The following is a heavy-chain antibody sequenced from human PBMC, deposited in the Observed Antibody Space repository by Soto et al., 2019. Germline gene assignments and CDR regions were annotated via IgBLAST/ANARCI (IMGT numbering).Heavy chain of an antibody. D-gene: IGHD2-15*01. CDR1: GFTFSSYG. Sequence: QVQLVESGGGVVQPGRSLRLSCAASGFTFSSYGMHWVRQAPGKGLEWVAGISYDGSNKYYADSVKGRFTIYRDNSKNTLYLQMNSLRAEDTAVYYCAKEVEEGGYFDYWGQGTLVTVSS. CDR2: ISYDGSNK. CDR3: AKEVEEGGYFDY. V-gene: IGHV3-30*18. J-gene: IGHJ4*02.